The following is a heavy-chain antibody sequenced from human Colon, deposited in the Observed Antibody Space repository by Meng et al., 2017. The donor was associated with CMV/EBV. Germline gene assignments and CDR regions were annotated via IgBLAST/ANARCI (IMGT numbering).Heavy chain of an antibody. CDR3: AREGSSAEFDY. J-gene: IGHJ4*02. CDR1: GFTFRNYW. CDR2: IRSDGSMI. D-gene: IGHD3-10*01. V-gene: IGHV3-74*01. Sequence: EVQLEESGGGLVQPGGSLRLSCAASGFTFRNYWMHWVRQAPGQGLVWVSRIRSDGSMISYADSVKGRFTTSRDNAKNTLYLQMDSLRADDTALYFCAREGSSAEFDYWGQGTLVTVSS.